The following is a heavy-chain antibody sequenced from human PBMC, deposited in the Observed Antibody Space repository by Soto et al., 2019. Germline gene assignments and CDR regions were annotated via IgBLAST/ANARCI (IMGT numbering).Heavy chain of an antibody. CDR2: IIPLFGTA. D-gene: IGHD5-18*01. Sequence: QVQLVQSGAEVKKPGSSVKVSCKASGGTFSSYAISWVRQAPGQGLEWMGGIIPLFGTANYAQKFQGRVTITADESTSTAYMELSSLTSEDTAVDYCAQTLWLPVAGPGRFDLWGRGTLVTVSS. J-gene: IGHJ2*01. CDR3: AQTLWLPVAGPGRFDL. CDR1: GGTFSSYA. V-gene: IGHV1-69*12.